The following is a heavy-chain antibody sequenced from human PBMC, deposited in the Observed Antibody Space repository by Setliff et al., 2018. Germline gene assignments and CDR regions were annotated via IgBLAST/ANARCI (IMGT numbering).Heavy chain of an antibody. CDR1: GFTFGSYA. CDR3: AKDQPHKYDSSGPAPIDY. D-gene: IGHD3-22*01. V-gene: IGHV3-23*01. J-gene: IGHJ4*02. CDR2: ISGSSVDT. Sequence: GGSLRLSCVASGFTFGSYAMSWVRQTPGKGLEWVSTISGSSVDTYYVDSVKGRFAISRDNSKNTLSLQMNSLRAEDTAVYYCAKDQPHKYDSSGPAPIDYWGRGTLVTVSS.